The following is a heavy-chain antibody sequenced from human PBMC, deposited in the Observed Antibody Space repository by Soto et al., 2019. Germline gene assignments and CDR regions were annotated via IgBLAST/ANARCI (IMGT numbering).Heavy chain of an antibody. V-gene: IGHV3-33*01. D-gene: IGHD5-18*01. CDR1: GFTFSSYG. Sequence: QVQLVESGGGVVQPGRSLRLSCAASGFTFSSYGMHWVRQAPGKGLEWVAVIWYDGSNKYYADSVKGRFTISRDNSKNTLYLQMNRLGAEDTAVYYCAREARTRGYSYGYLSFDYWGQGTLVTVSS. CDR3: AREARTRGYSYGYLSFDY. J-gene: IGHJ4*02. CDR2: IWYDGSNK.